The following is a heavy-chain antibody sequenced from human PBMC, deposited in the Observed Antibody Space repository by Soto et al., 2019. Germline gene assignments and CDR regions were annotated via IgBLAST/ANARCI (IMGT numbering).Heavy chain of an antibody. J-gene: IGHJ4*02. V-gene: IGHV3-73*01. D-gene: IGHD3-10*01. CDR1: GFTFSGSA. CDR2: IRSKANSYAT. Sequence: GGSLRLSCAASGFTFSGSAMHWVRQASGKGLEWVGRIRSKANSYATAYAASVKGRFTISRDDSKNTAYLQMNSLKTEDTAVYYCTRLIVYCSGSYYTSEGGYWGQGTLVTVSS. CDR3: TRLIVYCSGSYYTSEGGY.